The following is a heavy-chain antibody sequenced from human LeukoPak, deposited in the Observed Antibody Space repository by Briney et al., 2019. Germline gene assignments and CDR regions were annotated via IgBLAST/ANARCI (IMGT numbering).Heavy chain of an antibody. CDR2: ISGSGEST. D-gene: IGHD3-9*01. CDR1: GFTFSNIA. Sequence: GGSLRLSCAASGFTFSNIAMTWVRQAPGERLEWVSTISGSGESTYYTDSLKGRFTISRDNSRNTEYLHMNSLRAEDTAVYYCAKINGPILTGKLDCWGQGTLVTVSS. J-gene: IGHJ4*02. CDR3: AKINGPILTGKLDC. V-gene: IGHV3-23*01.